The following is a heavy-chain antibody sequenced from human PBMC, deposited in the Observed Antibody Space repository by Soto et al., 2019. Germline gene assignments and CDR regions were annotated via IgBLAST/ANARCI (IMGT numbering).Heavy chain of an antibody. CDR1: GYSFAGYW. Sequence: GESLKISCRGSGYSFAGYWITWVRQKPGKGLEWMGRIDPSDSQTYYSPSFRGHATISATKSITTVFLQWSSLRASDTAMYYCARQIYDSDTGPNFQYYFDSWGQGTPVTVSS. CDR3: ARQIYDSDTGPNFQYYFDS. J-gene: IGHJ4*02. V-gene: IGHV5-10-1*01. CDR2: IDPSDSQT. D-gene: IGHD3-22*01.